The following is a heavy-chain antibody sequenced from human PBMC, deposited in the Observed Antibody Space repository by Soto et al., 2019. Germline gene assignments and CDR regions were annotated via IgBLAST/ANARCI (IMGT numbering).Heavy chain of an antibody. D-gene: IGHD5-18*01. CDR2: TYFGGST. J-gene: IGHJ4*01. Sequence: PSETLSLTSTVSGGSISSTPSYCAWIRQPPGKGLEWVGSTYFGGSTYYNPSLKSRVSISVDTSNNQISLKVSPATATDTAVYFCARPRHHTAMVFDYWGQGTLVTVSS. CDR3: ARPRHHTAMVFDY. V-gene: IGHV4-39*01. CDR1: GGSISSTPSY.